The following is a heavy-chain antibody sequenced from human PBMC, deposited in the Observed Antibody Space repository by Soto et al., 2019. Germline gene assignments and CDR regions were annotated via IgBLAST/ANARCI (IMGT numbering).Heavy chain of an antibody. CDR1: VGSISTGVYS. V-gene: IGHV4-30-2*01. J-gene: IGHJ6*01. CDR3: ARAYTGNYYDSSGYTYGMDV. Sequence: PSETLSLPCAISVGSISTGVYSWSGTRQPRGKGLEWIGYIYHSGSTYYNPSLKSRVTISVDRSKNQFSLKLSSVTAADTAVYYCARAYTGNYYDSSGYTYGMDVWGQGTTVTVSS. CDR2: IYHSGST. D-gene: IGHD3-22*01.